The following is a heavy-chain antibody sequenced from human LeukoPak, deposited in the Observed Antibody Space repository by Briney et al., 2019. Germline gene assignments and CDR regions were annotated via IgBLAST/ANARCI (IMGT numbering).Heavy chain of an antibody. Sequence: SETLSLTCTVSGGSISSSSYYWGRIRQPPGKGLGWIGSIYYSGSTYYNPSLKSRVTISVDTSKNQLSLKLSSVTAADTAVYYCARVAAGIGFFQHWGQGTLVTVSS. J-gene: IGHJ1*01. V-gene: IGHV4-39*07. CDR1: GGSISSSSYY. CDR3: ARVAAGIGFFQH. D-gene: IGHD6-13*01. CDR2: IYYSGST.